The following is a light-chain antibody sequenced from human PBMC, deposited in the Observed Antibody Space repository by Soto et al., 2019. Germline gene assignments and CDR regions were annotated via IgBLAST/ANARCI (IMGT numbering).Light chain of an antibody. CDR3: SSYAGSNNLV. V-gene: IGLV2-8*01. CDR2: EVS. J-gene: IGLJ2*01. CDR1: SSDVGGYNY. Sequence: QSDLTQPPSASGFPGQAVTISRTGTSSDVGGYNYVSWYQQHPGKDPKLMIYEVSMRPSGVPDRFSGSKAVNTASLTVSGLKAEDEVDYYCSSYAGSNNLVFGGGTKRTVL.